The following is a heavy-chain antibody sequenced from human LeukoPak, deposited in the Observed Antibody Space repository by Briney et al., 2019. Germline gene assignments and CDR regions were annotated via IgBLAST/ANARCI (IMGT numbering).Heavy chain of an antibody. CDR2: ISYDGSNK. CDR1: GFTFSGYA. CDR3: ARERGSSSWSAFDH. D-gene: IGHD6-13*01. V-gene: IGHV3-30-3*01. J-gene: IGHJ4*02. Sequence: GRSLRLSCAASGFTFSGYAVHWVRQAPGKGLEWVAVISYDGSNKYYADSVKGRFTISRDNSKNTLYLQMNSLRAEDTAVYYCARERGSSSWSAFDHWGQGTLVTVSS.